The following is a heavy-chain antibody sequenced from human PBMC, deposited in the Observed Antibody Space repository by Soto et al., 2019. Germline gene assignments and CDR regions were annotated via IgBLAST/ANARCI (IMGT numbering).Heavy chain of an antibody. CDR2: INAGNGNT. CDR3: ERDWSLAAAGSDYYSGTDG. Sequence: QVQLVQSGAEVKKPGASVKVSCKASGYTFTSYAMHWVRQAPGQRLEWMGWINAGNGNTKYSQKFQGRGTITRETXASTAYMGLSSPRPADTAVYYCERDWSLAAAGSDYYSGTDGWGQGTTVTVSS. D-gene: IGHD6-13*01. J-gene: IGHJ6*02. CDR1: GYTFTSYA. V-gene: IGHV1-3*01.